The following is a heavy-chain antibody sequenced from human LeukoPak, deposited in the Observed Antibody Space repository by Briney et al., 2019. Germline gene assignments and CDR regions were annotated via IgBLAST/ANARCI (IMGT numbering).Heavy chain of an antibody. CDR2: IRYDGSIQ. CDR3: ARLDIVVVPAALDY. D-gene: IGHD2-2*03. V-gene: IGHV3-33*08. J-gene: IGHJ4*02. Sequence: PGGSLRLSSAASGFTFSSYEMNWVRQAPGKGLEWVAFIRYDGSIQYHADSVKGRFTISRDNSKNTLYLQMNRLRAEDTAVYYCARLDIVVVPAALDYWGQGTLVTVSS. CDR1: GFTFSSYE.